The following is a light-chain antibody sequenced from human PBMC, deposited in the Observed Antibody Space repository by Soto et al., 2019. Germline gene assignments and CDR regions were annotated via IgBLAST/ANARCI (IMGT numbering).Light chain of an antibody. Sequence: DIQLTRSPSFLSASVGDRVTITCLASQGINNYLAWYQQKPGKAPKLLIYAASTLQSGVPSRFSGSGSGTEFTLTISSLQPEDFATYYCQHLINYPITFGQGTRLEI. CDR3: QHLINYPIT. CDR2: AAS. V-gene: IGKV1-9*01. J-gene: IGKJ5*01. CDR1: QGINNY.